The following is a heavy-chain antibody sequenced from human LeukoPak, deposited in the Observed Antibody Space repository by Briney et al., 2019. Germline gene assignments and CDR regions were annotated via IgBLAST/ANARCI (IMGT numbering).Heavy chain of an antibody. J-gene: IGHJ3*02. CDR2: INHSGST. V-gene: IGHV4-34*01. Sequence: SETLSLTCAVYGGSFSGYYWSWIRQPPGKGLEWIGEINHSGSTNYNPSLKSRVTISVDTSKNQFSLKLSSVTAADTAVYYCARGYFAFDIWGQGTMVTVSS. CDR1: GGSFSGYY. CDR3: ARGYFAFDI. D-gene: IGHD3-10*01.